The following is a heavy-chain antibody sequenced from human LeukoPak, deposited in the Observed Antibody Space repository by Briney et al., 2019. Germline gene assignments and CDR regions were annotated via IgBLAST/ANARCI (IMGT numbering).Heavy chain of an antibody. J-gene: IGHJ4*02. D-gene: IGHD1-26*01. CDR1: GGSISSYY. Sequence: PSETLSLTCTVSGGSISSYYWSWIRQPPGKGLEWIGYTYYSGSTNYNPSLKSRVTISVDTSKNQFSLKLSSVTAADTAVYYCARGWELRLFDYWGQGTLVTVSS. CDR3: ARGWELRLFDY. CDR2: TYYSGST. V-gene: IGHV4-59*01.